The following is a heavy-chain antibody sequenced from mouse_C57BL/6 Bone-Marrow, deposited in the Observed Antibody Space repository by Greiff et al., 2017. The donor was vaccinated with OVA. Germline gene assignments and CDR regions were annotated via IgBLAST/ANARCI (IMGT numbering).Heavy chain of an antibody. CDR3: ARHEKRDYYFDY. V-gene: IGHV1-62-2*01. Sequence: QVQLKESGAELVKPGASVKLSCKASGYTFTEYTIHWVKQRSGQGLEWIGWFYPGSGSIKYNEKFKDKDTLTADKSSSTVYMELSRLTSEDSAVYFCARHEKRDYYFDYWGQGTTLTVSS. CDR2: FYPGSGSI. CDR1: GYTFTEYT. D-gene: IGHD3-3*01. J-gene: IGHJ2*01.